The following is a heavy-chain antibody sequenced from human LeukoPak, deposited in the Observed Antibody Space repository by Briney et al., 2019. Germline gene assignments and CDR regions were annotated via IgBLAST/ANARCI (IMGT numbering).Heavy chain of an antibody. CDR3: AAVDVAVAGNDWYFDL. Sequence: PSETLSLTCNVSGGSISSSTYYWGWIRQPPGKGREWMGGISYSGNSYDNPSLKSRVNIFADTSKNQFSLKVKSVTAADTAVYYCAAVDVAVAGNDWYFDLWGRGTLVTVPS. CDR1: GGSISSSTYY. D-gene: IGHD6-19*01. J-gene: IGHJ2*01. V-gene: IGHV4-39*01. CDR2: ISYSGNS.